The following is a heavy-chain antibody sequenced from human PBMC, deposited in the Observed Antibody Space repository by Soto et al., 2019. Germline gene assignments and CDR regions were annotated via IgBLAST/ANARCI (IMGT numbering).Heavy chain of an antibody. CDR2: IDWDDDK. J-gene: IGHJ6*03. V-gene: IGHV2-70*11. CDR3: ARVHYDFWSGDSTSPRNYYMDV. CDR1: GFSLSTSGMC. Sequence: GATLVNPTQTLTLTCTFSGFSLSTSGMCVSWIRQPPGKALEWLARIDWDDDKYYSTALKTRLTISKDTSKHQVVLTMTNMDPVDTATYYGARVHYDFWSGDSTSPRNYYMDVWGKGTTVTSP. D-gene: IGHD3-3*01.